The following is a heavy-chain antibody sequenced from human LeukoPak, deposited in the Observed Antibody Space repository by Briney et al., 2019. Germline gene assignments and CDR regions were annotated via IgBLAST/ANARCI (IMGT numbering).Heavy chain of an antibody. D-gene: IGHD2-15*01. CDR1: GFTFSSYE. V-gene: IGHV3-48*03. CDR3: ARSGDWDCTGRTCLPPNLDY. Sequence: QPGGSLRLSCVVSGFTFSSYEMNWVRQAPGKGLEWVSYISSSGSTIYYADSVKGRFTISRDNAKNSLYLQMNSLGAEDTAVYYCARSGDWDCTGRTCLPPNLDYWGQGTLVTVSA. CDR2: ISSSGSTI. J-gene: IGHJ4*02.